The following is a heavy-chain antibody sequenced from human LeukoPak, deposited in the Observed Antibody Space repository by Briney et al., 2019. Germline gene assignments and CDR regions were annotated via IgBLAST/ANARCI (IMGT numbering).Heavy chain of an antibody. V-gene: IGHV3-66*01. D-gene: IGHD5-12*01. Sequence: GGSLRLPCAASGFAVSSNYMSWVRQAPGKGLEWVAVIYSGGSTNYADSVKGRFTISRDNSKNTLYLLMNSLRAEDTAVYYCAIRKSGNAIDYWGQGTLVTVSS. CDR3: AIRKSGNAIDY. CDR1: GFAVSSNY. CDR2: IYSGGST. J-gene: IGHJ4*02.